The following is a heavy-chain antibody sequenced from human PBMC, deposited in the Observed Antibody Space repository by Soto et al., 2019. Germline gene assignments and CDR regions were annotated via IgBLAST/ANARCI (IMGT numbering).Heavy chain of an antibody. CDR2: ISGSGGST. V-gene: IGHV3-23*01. D-gene: IGHD1-1*01. Sequence: GGSLRLSCAASGFTFSSYAMSWVRQAPGKGLEWVSAISGSGGSTYYADSVKGRFTISRDNSKNTLYLQMNSLRAEDTAVYYCAMGYNHRWYYFDYWGQGTLVTVSS. CDR1: GFTFSSYA. J-gene: IGHJ4*02. CDR3: AMGYNHRWYYFDY.